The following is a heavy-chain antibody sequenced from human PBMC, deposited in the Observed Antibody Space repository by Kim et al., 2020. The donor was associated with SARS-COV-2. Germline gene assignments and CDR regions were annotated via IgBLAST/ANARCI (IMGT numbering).Heavy chain of an antibody. CDR3: TRLGIFGVVTHNDY. D-gene: IGHD3-3*01. Sequence: AASVKGRFTISRDDSKNTAYLQMNSLKTEDTAVYYCTRLGIFGVVTHNDYWGQGTLVTVSS. V-gene: IGHV3-73*01. J-gene: IGHJ4*02.